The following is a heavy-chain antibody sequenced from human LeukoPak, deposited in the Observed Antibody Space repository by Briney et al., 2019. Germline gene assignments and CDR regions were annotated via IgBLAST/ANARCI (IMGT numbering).Heavy chain of an antibody. J-gene: IGHJ4*02. CDR1: GASITSGDYF. Sequence: SQTLSLTCTVSGASITSGDYFWSWVRQPPGKGLEWIGYIYYSGTTYYNPSLKSRLTISVDTSKTHFSLTLDSVTAADTAVYYCARARSCSDGTCFRSFDYWGQGTLVTVFS. V-gene: IGHV4-30-4*08. CDR3: ARARSCSDGTCFRSFDY. CDR2: IYYSGTT. D-gene: IGHD2-15*01.